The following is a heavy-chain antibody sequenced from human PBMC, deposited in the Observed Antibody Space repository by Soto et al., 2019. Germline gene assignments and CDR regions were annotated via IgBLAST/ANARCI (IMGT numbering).Heavy chain of an antibody. CDR2: IIPIFGTA. CDR1: GGTFSSYA. J-gene: IGHJ4*02. CDR3: ARVTELTASYFDY. V-gene: IGHV1-69*06. D-gene: IGHD3-10*01. Sequence: SVKVSCKASGGTFSSYAISWVRQAPGQGLEWMGGIIPIFGTANYAQKFQGRVTITADKSTSTAYMELSSLRSEDTAVYYCARVTELTASYFDYWGQGTLVTVSS.